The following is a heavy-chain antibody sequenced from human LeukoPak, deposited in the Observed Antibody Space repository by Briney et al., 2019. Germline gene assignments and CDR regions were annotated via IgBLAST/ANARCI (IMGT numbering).Heavy chain of an antibody. CDR2: ISGSGGST. J-gene: IGHJ4*02. CDR3: AKREDIVAVIAMGPLIDY. CDR1: GFTFSSYA. D-gene: IGHD2-21*01. V-gene: IGHV3-23*01. Sequence: GGSLRLSCAASGFTFSSYAMSWVRQAPGKGLEWVSAISGSGGSTYYADSVKGRFTISRDNSKNTLYLQMNSLRAEDTAVYYCAKREDIVAVIAMGPLIDYWGQGTLVTVSS.